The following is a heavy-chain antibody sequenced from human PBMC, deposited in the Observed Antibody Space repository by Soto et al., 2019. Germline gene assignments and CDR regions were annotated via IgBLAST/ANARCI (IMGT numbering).Heavy chain of an antibody. CDR3: ARKIGVVAEKYFQH. CDR2: IWYDGSNK. J-gene: IGHJ1*01. Sequence: QVQLVESGGGVVQPGRSLRLSCAASGFTFSSYGMHWVRQAPGKGLEWVAVIWYDGSNKYYADSVKGRFTISRDNSKNTLYLQMTRRRAEDTAVYYCARKIGVVAEKYFQHWGQGTLVTVSS. D-gene: IGHD2-15*01. V-gene: IGHV3-33*01. CDR1: GFTFSSYG.